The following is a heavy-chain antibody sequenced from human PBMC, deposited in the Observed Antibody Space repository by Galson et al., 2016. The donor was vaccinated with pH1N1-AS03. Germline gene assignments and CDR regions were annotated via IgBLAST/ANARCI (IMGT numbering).Heavy chain of an antibody. D-gene: IGHD6-19*01. Sequence: SVKVSCKASGYSFISYAIHWVRQAPGQRPEWMGWLNTGTGDTIYSQKFQDRVTITRDTSASTAYMELSRLRSEDTAVYYCAKVGIEIRSGWYGRFDFWGHGPLVPVPS. V-gene: IGHV1-3*04. J-gene: IGHJ4*01. CDR3: AKVGIEIRSGWYGRFDF. CDR2: LNTGTGDT. CDR1: GYSFISYA.